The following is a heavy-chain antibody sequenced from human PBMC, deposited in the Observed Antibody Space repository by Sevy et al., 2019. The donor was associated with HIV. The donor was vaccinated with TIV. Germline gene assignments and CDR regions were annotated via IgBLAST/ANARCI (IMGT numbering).Heavy chain of an antibody. CDR3: SRRVAAHDGFDI. V-gene: IGHV3-11*06. CDR1: GFTFSDYH. J-gene: IGHJ3*02. D-gene: IGHD6-13*01. Sequence: GGCLRLSCAASGFTFSDYHMNWIRQAPGKGLEWVSYISSLSTYTNYADSVRGRFTISRDNAKNLLYLQMNSLRAEDLDVYYCSRRVAAHDGFDIWGQGTMVTVSS. CDR2: ISSLSTYT.